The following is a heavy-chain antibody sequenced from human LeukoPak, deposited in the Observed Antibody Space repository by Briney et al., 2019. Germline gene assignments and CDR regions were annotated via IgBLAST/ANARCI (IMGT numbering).Heavy chain of an antibody. V-gene: IGHV3-74*01. D-gene: IGHD6-25*01. CDR2: INSDGSTT. J-gene: IGHJ4*02. CDR3: ARVRAQYGLYSSAEY. Sequence: HAGGSLRLSCAASGFAFSDFWMHWVRQAPEKGLVWVSRINSDGSTTNYADSVKGRFTISRDNAKNTLYLQMNSLRAEDTAVYYCARVRAQYGLYSSAEYWGQGTLVTVSS. CDR1: GFAFSDFW.